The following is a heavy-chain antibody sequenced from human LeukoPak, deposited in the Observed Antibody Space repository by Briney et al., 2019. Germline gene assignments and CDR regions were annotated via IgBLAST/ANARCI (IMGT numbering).Heavy chain of an antibody. CDR2: VYSTGST. J-gene: IGHJ4*02. CDR1: GGSISSYH. D-gene: IGHD6-13*01. CDR3: ARGSRYSSSWYVSAFDC. V-gene: IGHV4-59*01. Sequence: PSETLFLTCTVSGGSISSYHWSWIRQPPGKGLEWIGYVYSTGSTNYNPSLKSRVTISVDTSKNQFSLKLSSVTAADTAVYYCARGSRYSSSWYVSAFDCWGQGTLVTVSS.